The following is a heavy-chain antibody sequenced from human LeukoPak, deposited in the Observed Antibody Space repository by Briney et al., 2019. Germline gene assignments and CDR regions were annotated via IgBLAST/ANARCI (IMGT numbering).Heavy chain of an antibody. Sequence: PSETLSLTCSVSGDFINRHYWTWIRQPSARGLEWLGYIPFGGSTKYNPSLKSPVTISIDTARTPCSLRVCSVTAADTAIYYCARLIVEPASMYYYYIDVWGKGTTVTVSS. CDR3: ARLIVEPASMYYYYIDV. D-gene: IGHD2-2*01. CDR2: IPFGGST. CDR1: GDFINRHY. J-gene: IGHJ6*03. V-gene: IGHV4-59*11.